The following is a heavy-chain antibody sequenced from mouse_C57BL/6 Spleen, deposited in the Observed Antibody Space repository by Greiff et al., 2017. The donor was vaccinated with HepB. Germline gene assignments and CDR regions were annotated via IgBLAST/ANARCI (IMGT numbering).Heavy chain of an antibody. CDR2: IYPGSGST. D-gene: IGHD3-3*01. Sequence: QVHVKQPGAELVKPGASVKMSCKASGYTFTSYWITWVKQRPGQGLEWIGDIYPGSGSTNYNEKFKSKATLTVDTSSSTAYMQLSSLTSEDSAVYYCARKGRAMDYWGQGTSVTVSS. CDR1: GYTFTSYW. V-gene: IGHV1-55*01. J-gene: IGHJ4*01. CDR3: ARKGRAMDY.